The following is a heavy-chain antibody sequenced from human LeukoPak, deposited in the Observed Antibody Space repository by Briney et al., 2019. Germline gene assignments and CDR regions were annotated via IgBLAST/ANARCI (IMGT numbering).Heavy chain of an antibody. D-gene: IGHD6-19*01. Sequence: GGSLRLSCAASGCIFSSYGMSCGRQAPGKGLEWVSSITTSSTYISYADSVKGRFTISRDNDKNSLYLQMNSLRAEDTSVYYCARGKYSSGWFDYWGQGTLVTVSS. V-gene: IGHV3-21*01. CDR3: ARGKYSSGWFDY. J-gene: IGHJ4*02. CDR1: GCIFSSYG. CDR2: ITTSSTYI.